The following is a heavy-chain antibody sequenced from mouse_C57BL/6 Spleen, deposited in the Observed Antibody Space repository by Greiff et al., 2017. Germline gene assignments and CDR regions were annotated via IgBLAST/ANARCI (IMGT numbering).Heavy chain of an antibody. CDR3: ARDYGSSDGFAY. CDR1: GYTFTDYN. J-gene: IGHJ3*01. D-gene: IGHD1-1*01. CDR2: INPNNGGT. Sequence: VQLKQSGPELVKPGASVKIPCKASGYTFTDYNMDWVKQSHGKSLEWIGDINPNNGGTIYNQKFKGKATLTVDKSSSTAYMELRSLTSEYTAVYDCARDYGSSDGFAYWGQGTLVTVSA. V-gene: IGHV1-18*01.